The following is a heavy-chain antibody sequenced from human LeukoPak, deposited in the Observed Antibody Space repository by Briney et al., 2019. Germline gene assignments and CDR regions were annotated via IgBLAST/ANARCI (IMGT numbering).Heavy chain of an antibody. CDR3: ARGCSGWSLDY. CDR2: ICSTGSAI. J-gene: IGHJ4*02. V-gene: IGHV3-48*03. CDR1: GCTLSSYG. D-gene: IGHD6-19*01. Sequence: GGSLRLSCAASGCTLSSYGMNWVRQPPGTGVEWVSYICSTGSAIHYADAVTGPFTIPRDNANNSLYLQMNRLRAEDTPVYFCARGCSGWSLDYWGQGTLVTVSS.